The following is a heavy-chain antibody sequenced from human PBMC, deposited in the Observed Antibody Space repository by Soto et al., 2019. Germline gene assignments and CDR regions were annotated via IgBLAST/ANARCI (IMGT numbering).Heavy chain of an antibody. Sequence: PGASLRLSCAVSGFTFGSYWMNWVRLIPGKGLEWVAYIKPDGSATYYVDSVKGRFTISRDNAKNSLYLQMNSLRVEDTSVYYCARAGYCGPGCYYYFDYWAQGTLVTVSS. CDR2: IKPDGSAT. CDR3: ARAGYCGPGCYYYFDY. J-gene: IGHJ4*02. V-gene: IGHV3-7*01. CDR1: GFTFGSYW. D-gene: IGHD2-21*02.